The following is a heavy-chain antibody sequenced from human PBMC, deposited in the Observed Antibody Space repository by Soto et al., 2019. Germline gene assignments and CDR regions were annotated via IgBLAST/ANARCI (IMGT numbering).Heavy chain of an antibody. CDR2: ISSSSSTI. Sequence: GGSLRLSCAASGLPFSSYSMNWVRQAPGKGLEWVSYISSSSSTIYYADSVKGRFTISRDNAKNSLSLQMDSLTAEDTAVYYCAREADSGLLWFGNPDSWGRGTLVTVSS. J-gene: IGHJ5*01. D-gene: IGHD3-10*01. CDR1: GLPFSSYS. V-gene: IGHV3-48*01. CDR3: AREADSGLLWFGNPDS.